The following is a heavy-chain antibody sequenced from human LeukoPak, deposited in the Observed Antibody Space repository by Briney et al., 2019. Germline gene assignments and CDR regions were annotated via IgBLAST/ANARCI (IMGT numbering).Heavy chain of an antibody. CDR1: GFTFSSYG. Sequence: GGSLRLSCAASGFTFSSYGMHWVRQAPGKGLEWVAVISYDGSNKYYADSVKGRFTISRDNSKNTLYLQMNSLRAEDTAVYYCAKDRGGPVDYWGQGTLVTVSS. CDR2: ISYDGSNK. V-gene: IGHV3-30*18. J-gene: IGHJ4*02. D-gene: IGHD1-14*01. CDR3: AKDRGGPVDY.